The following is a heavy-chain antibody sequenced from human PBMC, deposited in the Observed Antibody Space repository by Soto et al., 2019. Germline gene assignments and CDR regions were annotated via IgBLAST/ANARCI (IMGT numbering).Heavy chain of an antibody. CDR1: GYIFTTYA. V-gene: IGHV1-3*01. J-gene: IGHJ4*02. CDR3: AKLPLVLALGFDY. Sequence: ASVKVSCKASGYIFTTYAIHWVRQAPGQRLEWMGWITPDNGNTKYSQNFQGRVTITRDTSASTAYMELSSLRSEDTAVYYCAKLPLVLALGFDYWGQGTLVTVSS. CDR2: ITPDNGNT.